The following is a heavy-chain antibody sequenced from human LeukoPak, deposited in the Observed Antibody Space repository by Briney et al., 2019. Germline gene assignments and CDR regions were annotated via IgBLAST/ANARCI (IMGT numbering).Heavy chain of an antibody. J-gene: IGHJ5*02. D-gene: IGHD4-11*01. Sequence: PSETLSLTCAVYGGSFSGYYWGWIRQPPGKGLEWIGEINHSGSTNYNPSLKSRVTISVDTSKNQFSLKLSSVTAADTAVYYCARGRVTVTTLRFWFDPWGQGTLVTVSS. V-gene: IGHV4-34*01. CDR3: ARGRVTVTTLRFWFDP. CDR1: GGSFSGYY. CDR2: INHSGST.